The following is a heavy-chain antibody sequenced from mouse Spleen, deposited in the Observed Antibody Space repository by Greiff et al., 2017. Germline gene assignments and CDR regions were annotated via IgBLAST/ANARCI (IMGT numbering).Heavy chain of an antibody. V-gene: IGHV1S81*02. CDR3: TRSGGNSPYYAMDY. J-gene: IGHJ4*01. CDR2: INPSNGGT. Sequence: QVQLQQSGAELVKPGASVKLSCKASGYTFTSYYMYWVKQRPGQGLEWIGGINPSNGGTNFNEKFKSKATLNVDKSSSTAYMQLSSLTSEDSAVYYCTRSGGNSPYYAMDYWGQGTSVTVSS. D-gene: IGHD2-1*01. CDR1: GYTFTSYY.